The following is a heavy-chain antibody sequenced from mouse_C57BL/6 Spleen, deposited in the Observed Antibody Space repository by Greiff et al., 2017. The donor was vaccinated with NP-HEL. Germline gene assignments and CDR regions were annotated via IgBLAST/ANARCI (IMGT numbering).Heavy chain of an antibody. D-gene: IGHD2-3*01. J-gene: IGHJ1*03. CDR3: ARDGYSSYWYFDV. CDR1: GYTFTSYW. CDR2: IDPSDSYT. Sequence: VQLQQPGAELVMPGASVKLSCKASGYTFTSYWMHWVKQRPGQGLEWIGEIDPSDSYTNYNQKFKGKSTLTVDKSSSTAYMQLSSLTSEDSAVYYCARDGYSSYWYFDVWGTGTTVTVSS. V-gene: IGHV1-69*01.